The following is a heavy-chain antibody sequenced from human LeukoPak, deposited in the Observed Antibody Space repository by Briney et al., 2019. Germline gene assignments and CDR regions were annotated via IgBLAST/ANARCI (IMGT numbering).Heavy chain of an antibody. J-gene: IGHJ1*01. CDR3: ARASYGGNLGFQH. D-gene: IGHD4-23*01. CDR2: INHSGST. Sequence: KPSETPSLTRAVYGGSFSGYYWSWIRQPPGKGLEWIGEINHSGSTNYNPSLKSRVTISVDTSKNQFSLKLSSVTAADTAVYYCARASYGGNLGFQHWGQGTLVTVSS. CDR1: GGSFSGYY. V-gene: IGHV4-34*01.